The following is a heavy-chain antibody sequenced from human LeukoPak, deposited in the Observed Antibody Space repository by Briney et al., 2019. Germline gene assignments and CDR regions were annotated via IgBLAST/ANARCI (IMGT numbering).Heavy chain of an antibody. CDR1: GFTFSSYS. J-gene: IGHJ4*02. V-gene: IGHV3-21*01. Sequence: GGSLRLTCAASGFTFSSYSMNWVRQAPGKGLEWVSSISSSSSYIYYADSVKGRITISRDNAKNSLYLQMNSLRAEDTAVYYCARIPSSGWSDYWGQGTLVTVSS. CDR2: ISSSSSYI. CDR3: ARIPSSGWSDY. D-gene: IGHD6-19*01.